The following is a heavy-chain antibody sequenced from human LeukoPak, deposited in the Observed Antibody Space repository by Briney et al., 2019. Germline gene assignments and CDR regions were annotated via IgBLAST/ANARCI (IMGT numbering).Heavy chain of an antibody. CDR2: ISTSSSYI. D-gene: IGHD1-26*01. V-gene: IGHV3-21*01. Sequence: GGSLRLSCAASGFTFSTYTMNWVRQAPGKGLEWVSSISTSSSYIYYADSVKGRFTISRDNAKNSLFLQMNSLRAEDTAMYYCARGESFSDYWGQGTLVTVSS. J-gene: IGHJ4*02. CDR3: ARGESFSDY. CDR1: GFTFSTYT.